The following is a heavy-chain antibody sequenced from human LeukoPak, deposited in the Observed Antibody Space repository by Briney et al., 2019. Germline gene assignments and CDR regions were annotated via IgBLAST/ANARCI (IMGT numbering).Heavy chain of an antibody. J-gene: IGHJ2*01. CDR1: SGSLSGYY. CDR3: ARGVDL. CDR2: ITHSGSP. Sequence: ETLSLTPGVSSGSLSGYYWRWIRQPPGGGLEWLGEITHSGSPNYNPSLKSRVNISGYTSKKQLSLNLKSVTAADTGVYYCARGVDLWGRGTPVTVSS. V-gene: IGHV4-34*01.